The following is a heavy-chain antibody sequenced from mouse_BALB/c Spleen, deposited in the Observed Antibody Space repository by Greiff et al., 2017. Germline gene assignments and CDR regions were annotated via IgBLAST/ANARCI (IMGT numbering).Heavy chain of an antibody. D-gene: IGHD1-1*01. Sequence: VQLQQSGAELMKPGASVKISCKATGYTFSSYWIEWVKQRPGHGLEWIGEILPGSGSTNYNEKFKGKATFTADTSSNTAYMQLSSLTSEDSAVYYCARDGNLFAYWGQGTLVTVSA. V-gene: IGHV1-9*01. CDR3: ARDGNLFAY. J-gene: IGHJ3*01. CDR2: ILPGSGST. CDR1: GYTFSSYW.